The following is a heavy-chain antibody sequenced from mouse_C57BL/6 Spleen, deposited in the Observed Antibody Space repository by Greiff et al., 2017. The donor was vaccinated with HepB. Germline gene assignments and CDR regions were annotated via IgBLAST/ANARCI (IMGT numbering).Heavy chain of an antibody. V-gene: IGHV14-2*01. CDR1: GFNIKDYY. Sequence: EVQLQQSGAELVKPGASVKLSCTASGFNIKDYYMHWVKQRTEQGLEWIGRIDPEDGETKYAPQFQGKATITADTSSNTAYLQLSSLTSEDTAVYYCARGRPFAYWGQGTLVTVSA. J-gene: IGHJ3*01. CDR2: IDPEDGET. CDR3: ARGRPFAY.